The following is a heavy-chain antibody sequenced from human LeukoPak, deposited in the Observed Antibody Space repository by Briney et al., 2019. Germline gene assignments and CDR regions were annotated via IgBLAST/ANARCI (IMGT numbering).Heavy chain of an antibody. D-gene: IGHD2-2*01. J-gene: IGHJ6*02. Sequence: GGSLRLSCEASGFTVSTYWMSWVRQAPGKWLEWVASIKLDGSEKYYVDSVKGRFTISRDNAMNSLYLQMNSLRAEDTAVYYCARLVVPAAIHYYGMDVWGQGTTVTVSS. CDR3: ARLVVPAAIHYYGMDV. V-gene: IGHV3-7*05. CDR2: IKLDGSEK. CDR1: GFTVSTYW.